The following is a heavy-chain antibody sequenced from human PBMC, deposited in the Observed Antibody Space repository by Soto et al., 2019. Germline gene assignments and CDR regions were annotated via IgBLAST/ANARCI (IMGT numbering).Heavy chain of an antibody. CDR1: RGTFSSYP. CDR2: IIPVLGIA. Sequence: EASEKVSCKASRGTFSSYPISWVREAPGQGLEWMGRIIPVLGIANYAQKFQGRVTITADKSTSTAYMELTSLRSEDTAVYYCATGPAGYWFTTSSYYYFQHCAQATLV. V-gene: IGHV1-69*04. J-gene: IGHJ1*01. CDR3: ATGPAGYWFTTSSYYYFQH. D-gene: IGHD2-2*01.